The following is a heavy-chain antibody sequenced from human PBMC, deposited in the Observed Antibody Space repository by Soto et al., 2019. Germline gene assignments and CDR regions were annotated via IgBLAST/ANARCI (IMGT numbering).Heavy chain of an antibody. J-gene: IGHJ4*02. CDR2: IIPIFGTA. Sequence: ASVKVSCKASGVTFSSYAISWVRQAPGQGLEWMGGIIPIFGTANYAQKFQGRVTITADKSTSTAYMELSSLRSEDTAVYYCARVPRGYDSSDYYFDYWGQGTLVTVSS. CDR1: GVTFSSYA. V-gene: IGHV1-69*06. CDR3: ARVPRGYDSSDYYFDY. D-gene: IGHD3-22*01.